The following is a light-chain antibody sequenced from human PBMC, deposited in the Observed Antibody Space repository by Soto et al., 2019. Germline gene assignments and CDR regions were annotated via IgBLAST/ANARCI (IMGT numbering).Light chain of an antibody. J-gene: IGKJ1*01. CDR2: AAS. Sequence: DIQMTQSPSSLSASVGDTITITCRASQSVGIYLNWYQQKPGKAPNLLIYAASSLHSGFPLRFSGSRSGTDFTLTISSLKPEDFATYYCLQIYRTPRTFGQGTKVDVK. CDR1: QSVGIY. V-gene: IGKV1-39*01. CDR3: LQIYRTPRT.